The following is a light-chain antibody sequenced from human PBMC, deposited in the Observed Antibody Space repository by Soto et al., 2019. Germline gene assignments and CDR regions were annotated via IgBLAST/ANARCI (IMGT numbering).Light chain of an antibody. J-gene: IGKJ1*01. CDR2: AAS. CDR1: HDIKND. Sequence: DIQMTQSPSSLSASVGDRVTITCRASHDIKNDLDWYQQKPGKGPKRLIYAASSLQSGVPSRFSGSGSGTEFTLPISSLQSEDFATYYCLQHNSYSWTFGQGTKVEIK. CDR3: LQHNSYSWT. V-gene: IGKV1-17*01.